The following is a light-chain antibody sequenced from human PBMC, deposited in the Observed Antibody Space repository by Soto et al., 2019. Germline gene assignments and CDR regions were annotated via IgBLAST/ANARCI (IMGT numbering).Light chain of an antibody. CDR1: SSDVGGYNY. Sequence: QSALTQPPSASGSPGQSVTISCTGTSSDVGGYNYVSWYQQHPGKAPKLLIHEVSKRPSGVTDRFSGSKSGNTASLTVSGLQPEDEADYYCDSYTSSRAYVFGIGTKLTVL. CDR3: DSYTSSRAYV. CDR2: EVS. J-gene: IGLJ1*01. V-gene: IGLV2-8*01.